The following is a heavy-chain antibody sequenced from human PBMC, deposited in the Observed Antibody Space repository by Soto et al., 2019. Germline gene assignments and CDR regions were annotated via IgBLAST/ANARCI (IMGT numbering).Heavy chain of an antibody. CDR3: VSRYCSGGSCPINFDY. J-gene: IGHJ4*02. D-gene: IGHD2-15*01. V-gene: IGHV3-72*01. CDR1: GFTFSDHY. CDR2: TRNKANSYTT. Sequence: GGSLRLSCAASGFTFSDHYMDWVRQAPGKGLEWVGRTRNKANSYTTEYAASVKGRFTISRDDSKNSLYLQMNSLKTEDTAVYYCVSRYCSGGSCPINFDYWGQGTLVTVSS.